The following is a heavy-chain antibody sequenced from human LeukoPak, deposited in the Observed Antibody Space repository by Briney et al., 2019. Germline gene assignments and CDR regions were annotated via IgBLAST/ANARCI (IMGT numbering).Heavy chain of an antibody. CDR3: ARYDVWGSYRAFDY. CDR1: GGSVSDYY. J-gene: IGHJ4*02. V-gene: IGHV4-38-2*02. Sequence: SETLSLTCTISGGSVSDYYWGWIRQPPGKGLEWIGTMYHSGSTYYNPSLKSRVTISVDTSKNQFSLKLSSVTAADTAVYYCARYDVWGSYRAFDYWGQGTLVTVSS. CDR2: MYHSGST. D-gene: IGHD3-16*02.